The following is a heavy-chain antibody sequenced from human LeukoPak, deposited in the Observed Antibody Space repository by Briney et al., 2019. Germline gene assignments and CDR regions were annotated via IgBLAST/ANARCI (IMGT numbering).Heavy chain of an antibody. CDR2: IIPIFGTA. D-gene: IGHD3-3*01. Sequence: ASVEVSCKASGGTFSSYAISWVRQAPGQGLEWMGGIIPIFGTANYAQKFQGRVTITADESTSTAYMELSSLRSEDTAVYYCAAGGFLEWFTHVYYFDYWGQGTLVTVSS. CDR3: AAGGFLEWFTHVYYFDY. V-gene: IGHV1-69*13. CDR1: GGTFSSYA. J-gene: IGHJ4*02.